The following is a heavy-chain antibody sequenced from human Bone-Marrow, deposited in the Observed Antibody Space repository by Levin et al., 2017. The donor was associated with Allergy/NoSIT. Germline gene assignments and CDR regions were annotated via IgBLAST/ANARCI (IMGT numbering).Heavy chain of an antibody. V-gene: IGHV3-15*05. Sequence: GGSLRLSCAASGFNFINAFMTWVRQAPGKGLEWVGRITTKTDGGKTGYAAPVKGRFTISRDDSNNTLFLQMNSLKSEDTAVYYCTTEGNPWGQGTLVTVSS. J-gene: IGHJ5*02. CDR3: TTEGNP. CDR2: ITTKTDGGKT. D-gene: IGHD6-13*01. CDR1: GFNFINAF.